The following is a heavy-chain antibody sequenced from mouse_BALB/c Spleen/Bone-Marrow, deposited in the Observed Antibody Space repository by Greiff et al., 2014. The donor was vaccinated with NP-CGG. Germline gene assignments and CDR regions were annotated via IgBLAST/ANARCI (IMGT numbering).Heavy chain of an antibody. V-gene: IGHV14-4*02. J-gene: IGHJ2*01. CDR3: NARGDYDFDYFDY. CDR2: IDPENGDT. Sequence: VQFQESGAELVRSRASVKLSCTASGFNIQDYYMHWVKQRPEQGLEWIGWIDPENGDTEYAQKFQGKGTMTADTSSNTAYLQLSSLTSEDTAVYYCNARGDYDFDYFDYWGQGTTLTVSS. CDR1: GFNIQDYY. D-gene: IGHD2-4*01.